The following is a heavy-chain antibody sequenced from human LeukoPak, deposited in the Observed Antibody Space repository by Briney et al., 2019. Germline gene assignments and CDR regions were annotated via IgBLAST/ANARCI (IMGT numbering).Heavy chain of an antibody. CDR1: GGTFSSYA. CDR3: ARGWLLLGYYYYGMDV. Sequence: GSSVKVSCKASGGTFSSYAISWVRQAPGQGLEWMGGIIPIFGTANYAQKLQGRVTMTTDTSTSTAYMELRSLRSDDTAVYYCARGWLLLGYYYYGMDVWGQGTTVTVSS. D-gene: IGHD3-22*01. J-gene: IGHJ6*02. CDR2: IIPIFGTA. V-gene: IGHV1-69*05.